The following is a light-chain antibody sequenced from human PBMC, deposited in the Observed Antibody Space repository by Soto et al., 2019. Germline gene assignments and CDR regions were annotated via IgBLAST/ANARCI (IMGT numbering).Light chain of an antibody. CDR1: QNINSN. J-gene: IGKJ5*01. Sequence: IEMTQNPSSLSASVGDRVTITCRASQNINSNLNWYQQKPGKAPMLLIYGASILQSGVPSRFGGSGSGTDFTLTISSLQPEDFATYYCQQSYSMPPITFGQRRLLEVK. CDR2: GAS. V-gene: IGKV1-39*01. CDR3: QQSYSMPPIT.